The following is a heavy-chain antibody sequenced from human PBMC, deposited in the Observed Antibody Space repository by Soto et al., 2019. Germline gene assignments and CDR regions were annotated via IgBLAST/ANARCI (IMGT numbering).Heavy chain of an antibody. CDR1: GYSFTNYC. Sequence: GESLKISCKGSGYSFTNYCIGWVRQMPGKGLEWMGIIYPGDSDTRYSPSFQGQVTFSADKSISTAYLQWSSLKASDTAMYYCARQTLMTTVTSDFDYWGQGTLVTVSS. V-gene: IGHV5-51*01. D-gene: IGHD4-4*01. CDR2: IYPGDSDT. CDR3: ARQTLMTTVTSDFDY. J-gene: IGHJ4*02.